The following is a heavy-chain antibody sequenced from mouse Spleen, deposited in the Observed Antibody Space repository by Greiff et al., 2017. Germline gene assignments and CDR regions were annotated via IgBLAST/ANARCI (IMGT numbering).Heavy chain of an antibody. Sequence: DVKLVESGGGLVKLGGSLKLSCAASGFTFSSYAMSWVRQTPEKRLEWVATISSGGGNTYYPDSVKGRFTISRDNAKNTLYLQMSSLKSEDTAMYYCARQKYGNYDYFDYWGQGTTLTVSS. V-gene: IGHV5-9*04. CDR1: GFTFSSYA. J-gene: IGHJ2*01. D-gene: IGHD2-10*02. CDR3: ARQKYGNYDYFDY. CDR2: ISSGGGNT.